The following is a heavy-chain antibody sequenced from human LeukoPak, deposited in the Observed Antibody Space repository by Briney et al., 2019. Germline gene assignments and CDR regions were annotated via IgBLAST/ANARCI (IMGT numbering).Heavy chain of an antibody. V-gene: IGHV4-39*07. J-gene: IGHJ6*03. CDR3: ARELRYYYYYYMDV. CDR1: GGSISSSSYY. CDR2: INHSGST. D-gene: IGHD2-15*01. Sequence: SETLSLTCTVSGGSISSSSYYWSWIRQPPGKGLEWIGEINHSGSTNYNPSLKSRVTISVDTSKNQFSLKLSSVTAADTAVYYCARELRYYYYYYMDVWSEGTTVTISS.